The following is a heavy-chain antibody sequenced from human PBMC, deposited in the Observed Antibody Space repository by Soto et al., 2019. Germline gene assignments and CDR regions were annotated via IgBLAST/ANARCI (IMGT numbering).Heavy chain of an antibody. V-gene: IGHV4-38-2*01. CDR3: ARGDTIFGVVSGMDV. Sequence: PSETLSLTCAVSGYSISRGYYWGWIRQPPGKGLEWIGSIYHSGSTYYNPSLKSRVTISVDTSKNQFSLKLSSVTAADTAGYYCARGDTIFGVVSGMDVWGQGTTVTVLL. CDR1: GYSISRGYY. CDR2: IYHSGST. J-gene: IGHJ6*02. D-gene: IGHD3-3*01.